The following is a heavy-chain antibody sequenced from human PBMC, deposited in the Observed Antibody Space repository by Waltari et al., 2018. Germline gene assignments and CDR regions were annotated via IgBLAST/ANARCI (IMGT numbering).Heavy chain of an antibody. J-gene: IGHJ4*02. CDR2: INPNSGGT. CDR3: ATTYIGYCSSTSCYPIDY. D-gene: IGHD2-2*01. CDR1: GYTFTGYY. Sequence: QVQLVQSGAEVKKPGASVKVSCQASGYTFTGYYMHWVRQAHGQRLEWMGWINPNSGGTNYAQKFQGRVTMTRDTAISTAYMELSRLRSDDTAVYYCATTYIGYCSSTSCYPIDYWGQGTLVTVSS. V-gene: IGHV1-2*02.